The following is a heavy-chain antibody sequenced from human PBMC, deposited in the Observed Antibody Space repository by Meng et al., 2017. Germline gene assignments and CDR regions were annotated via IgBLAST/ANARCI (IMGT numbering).Heavy chain of an antibody. CDR2: IYSGGST. Sequence: GGSLRLSCAASGFTVSSNYMSWVRQAPGKGLEWVSVIYSGGSTYYADSVKGRFTISRHNSKNTLYLQMNSLRAEDTAVYYCAREGGYSSSWYYFDYWGQGTLVTVSS. D-gene: IGHD6-13*01. V-gene: IGHV3-53*04. CDR3: AREGGYSSSWYYFDY. J-gene: IGHJ4*02. CDR1: GFTVSSNY.